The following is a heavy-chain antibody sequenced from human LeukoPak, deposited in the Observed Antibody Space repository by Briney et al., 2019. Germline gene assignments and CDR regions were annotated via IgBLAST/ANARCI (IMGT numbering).Heavy chain of an antibody. CDR1: GFTFSDYY. D-gene: IGHD1-26*01. V-gene: IGHV3-11*01. CDR3: ARDFGGSYGRYYFDY. CDR2: ISSSGSTI. Sequence: GGSLRLSCAASGFTFSDYYMSWIRQAPGKGLEWVSYISSSGSTIYYADSLKGRFTISRDNAKDALYLQMNSLRAEDTAVYYCARDFGGSYGRYYFDYWGQGTLVTVSS. J-gene: IGHJ4*02.